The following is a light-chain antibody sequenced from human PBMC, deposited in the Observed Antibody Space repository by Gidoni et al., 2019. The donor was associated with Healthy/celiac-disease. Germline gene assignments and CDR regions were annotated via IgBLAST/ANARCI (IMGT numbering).Light chain of an antibody. J-gene: IGKJ2*01. CDR1: QSISSW. CDR2: KAS. V-gene: IGKV1-5*03. CDR3: QQYNSYSPYT. Sequence: DIQMTQSHSTLSASVGDRVTITCRASQSISSWLAWYQQKPGKAPKLLIYKASSLESGVPSRFSCSGSGTEFTLTISSLQPDDFATYYCQQYNSYSPYTFGQGTKLEIK.